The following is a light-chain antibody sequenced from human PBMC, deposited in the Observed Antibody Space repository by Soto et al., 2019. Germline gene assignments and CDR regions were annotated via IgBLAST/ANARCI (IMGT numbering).Light chain of an antibody. CDR1: SSDVGAYDF. J-gene: IGLJ3*02. CDR2: EVS. Sequence: QSVLTQAASASGSPGQSITISCTGTSSDVGAYDFVSWYQQHPGKAPKLMISEVSNRPSGVSNRFSGSKSGNTASLTISGLQAEDEADYYCASHTTSRTWVFGGGTKVTVL. CDR3: ASHTTSRTWV. V-gene: IGLV2-14*01.